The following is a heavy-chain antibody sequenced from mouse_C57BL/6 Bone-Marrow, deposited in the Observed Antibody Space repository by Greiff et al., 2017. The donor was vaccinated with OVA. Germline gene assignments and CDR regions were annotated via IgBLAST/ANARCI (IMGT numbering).Heavy chain of an antibody. V-gene: IGHV1-76*01. D-gene: IGHD1-1*01. J-gene: IGHJ2*01. CDR1: GYTFTDYY. CDR2: IYPGSGNT. CDR3: ASPITTVYYFDY. Sequence: QVQLKESGAELVRPGASVKLSCKASGYTFTDYYINWVKQRPGQGLEWIARIYPGSGNTYYNEKFKGKATLTAEKSSSTAYMQLSSLTSEDSAVYFCASPITTVYYFDYWGQGTTLTVSS.